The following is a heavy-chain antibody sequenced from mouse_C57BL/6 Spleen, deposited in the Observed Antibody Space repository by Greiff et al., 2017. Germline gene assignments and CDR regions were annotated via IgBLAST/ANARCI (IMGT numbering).Heavy chain of an antibody. CDR2: INPNNGGT. Sequence: EVQLQQSGPELVKPGASVKISCKASGYTFTDYYMNWVKQSHGKSLEWIGDINPNNGGTSYNQKFKGKATLTVDKSSSTAYMELRSLTSEDSAVYYRARGGDGYYPWFAYWGQGTLVTVSA. CDR3: ARGGDGYYPWFAY. D-gene: IGHD2-3*01. V-gene: IGHV1-26*01. CDR1: GYTFTDYY. J-gene: IGHJ3*01.